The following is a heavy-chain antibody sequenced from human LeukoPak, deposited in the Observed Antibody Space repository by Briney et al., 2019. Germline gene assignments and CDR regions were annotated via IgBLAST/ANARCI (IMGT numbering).Heavy chain of an antibody. Sequence: GESLKISCKGSGFVFTDFWIGWVRQMPGQGLEWMGIIYPGDSETTYGPSFQGLFIISADKSRNTAYLQWSSLKASDTAMYYCARHPHYYDSSGQVVVYYFDYWGQGTLVTVSS. CDR3: ARHPHYYDSSGQVVVYYFDY. CDR1: GFVFTDFW. CDR2: IYPGDSET. J-gene: IGHJ4*02. D-gene: IGHD3-22*01. V-gene: IGHV5-51*01.